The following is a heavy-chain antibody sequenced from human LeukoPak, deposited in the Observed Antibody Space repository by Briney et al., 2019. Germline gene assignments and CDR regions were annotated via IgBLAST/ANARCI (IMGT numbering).Heavy chain of an antibody. Sequence: ETLSLTCTVSGGSISSYYSSWIRQPPGKGLEWIGYIFYSGITNYNPSLKSRVTISIDTSKNQFSLKLSSVTAADTAVYYCARGAYYYDSRGYNWYFDIWGRGTMVTVSS. J-gene: IGHJ2*01. D-gene: IGHD3-22*01. CDR1: GGSISSYY. CDR2: IFYSGIT. V-gene: IGHV4-59*01. CDR3: ARGAYYYDSRGYNWYFDI.